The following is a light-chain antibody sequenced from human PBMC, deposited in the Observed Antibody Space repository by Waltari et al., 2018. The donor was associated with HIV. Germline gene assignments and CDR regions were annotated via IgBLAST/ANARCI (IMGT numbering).Light chain of an antibody. J-gene: IGLJ2*01. CDR1: ALPQPY. Sequence: SYDLTQPPSVSVSPGQTARITCSGDALPQPYAFWYQQKPGQAPVLVIYKDSERPSGIPERFSGSSSGTTVTLTISGVQAEDEADYYCQSPDSGTYVVFGGGTKLTVL. V-gene: IGLV3-25*03. CDR3: QSPDSGTYVV. CDR2: KDS.